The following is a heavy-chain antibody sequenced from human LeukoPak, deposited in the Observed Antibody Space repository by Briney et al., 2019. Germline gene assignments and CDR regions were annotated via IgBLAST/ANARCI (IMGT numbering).Heavy chain of an antibody. D-gene: IGHD6-19*01. J-gene: IGHJ4*02. Sequence: GGSLRLSCAASGFTFSTYAMRWVRQAPGKGLEWVSSISGSDSTTYYADSVKGRFTISRDNSKNTVYLQMSSLRVDGTAVYYCAKGMSTGWYYFDYWGQGALVSVSS. V-gene: IGHV3-23*01. CDR2: ISGSDSTT. CDR3: AKGMSTGWYYFDY. CDR1: GFTFSTYA.